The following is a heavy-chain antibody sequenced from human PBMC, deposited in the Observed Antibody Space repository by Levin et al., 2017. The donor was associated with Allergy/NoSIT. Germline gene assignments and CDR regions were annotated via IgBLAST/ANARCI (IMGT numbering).Heavy chain of an antibody. CDR2: IIPVLGVV. CDR3: ARELEDDGSGVTHYYYYMDV. V-gene: IGHV1-69*04. J-gene: IGHJ6*03. Sequence: ASVKVSCKASGGTFSKYTVSWVRQVPGQGLEWMGRIIPVLGVVNYAQKFQGRVTITADKSTSTAYMDLNSLRSEDTAVYYCARELEDDGSGVTHYYYYMDVWGKGTTVTVSS. CDR1: GGTFSKYT. D-gene: IGHD3-10*01.